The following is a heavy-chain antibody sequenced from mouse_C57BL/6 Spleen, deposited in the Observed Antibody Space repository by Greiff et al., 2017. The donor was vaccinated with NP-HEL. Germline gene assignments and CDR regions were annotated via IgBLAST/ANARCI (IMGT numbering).Heavy chain of an antibody. CDR2: IDPSDSYT. Sequence: QVQLQQSGAELVMPGASVKLSCKASGYTFTSYWMHWVKQRPGQGLEWIGEIDPSDSYTNYNQKFKGKSTLTVDKSSSTAYMQFSCLTSEDSAVDYCARSVDDPRYFDVWGTGTTVTVSS. V-gene: IGHV1-69*01. CDR1: GYTFTSYW. CDR3: ARSVDDPRYFDV. J-gene: IGHJ1*03.